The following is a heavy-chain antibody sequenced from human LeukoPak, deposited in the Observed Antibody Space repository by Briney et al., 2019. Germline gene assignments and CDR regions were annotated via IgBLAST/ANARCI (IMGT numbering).Heavy chain of an antibody. V-gene: IGHV1-69*02. CDR1: GGTFSSYT. D-gene: IGHD6-19*01. Sequence: SVKVSCKASGGTFSSYTISWVRQAPGQGLEWMGRIIPILGIANYAQKFQGRVTITADKSTSTAYMELSSLRSEDTAVYYCASGYSSGWYYFDYWGQGTLVTVSS. CDR3: ASGYSSGWYYFDY. J-gene: IGHJ4*02. CDR2: IIPILGIA.